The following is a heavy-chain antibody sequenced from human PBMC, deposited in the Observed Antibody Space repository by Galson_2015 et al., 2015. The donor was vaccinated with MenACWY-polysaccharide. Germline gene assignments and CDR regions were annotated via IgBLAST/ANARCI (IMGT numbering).Heavy chain of an antibody. J-gene: IGHJ6*02. CDR1: GLIVSANY. CDR3: ARHRPRGNGMDV. V-gene: IGHV3-53*01. CDR2: IYGGGHT. D-gene: IGHD1-14*01. Sequence: SLRLSCAASGLIVSANYMAWFRQPPGKGLEWVSTIYGGGHTYYADSVKGRFTISRDNSKNTLYLQMNSLRADDTAMYYCARHRPRGNGMDVWGQGTTVTVSS.